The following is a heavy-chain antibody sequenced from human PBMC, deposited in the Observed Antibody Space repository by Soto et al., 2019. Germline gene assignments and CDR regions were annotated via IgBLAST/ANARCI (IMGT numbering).Heavy chain of an antibody. D-gene: IGHD6-6*01. CDR2: ISAGGGNT. CDR1: GFTFSSYA. Sequence: GGSLRLSCAASSGFTFSSYAMTWVRQAPGKGLEWVSGISAGGGNTYYADSVKGRFTISRDNSKNTLYLQMDSLKADDTAVYYYAKGASSSALYYFDYWGQGTLVTVPQ. V-gene: IGHV3-23*01. J-gene: IGHJ4*02. CDR3: AKGASSSALYYFDY.